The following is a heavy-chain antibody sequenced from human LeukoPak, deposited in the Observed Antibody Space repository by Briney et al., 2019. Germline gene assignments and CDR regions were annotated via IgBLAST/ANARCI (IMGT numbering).Heavy chain of an antibody. J-gene: IGHJ4*02. D-gene: IGHD2-2*01. V-gene: IGHV4-39*07. CDR3: ARGQGYCSSTSCYPFDY. CDR2: IYYSGST. Sequence: SETLSLTCTVSGGSISSSSYYWGWIRQPPGKGLEWIGSIYYSGSTYYNPSLKSRVTMSVDTSKNQFSLKLSSVTAADTAVYYCARGQGYCSSTSCYPFDYWGQGTLVTVSS. CDR1: GGSISSSSYY.